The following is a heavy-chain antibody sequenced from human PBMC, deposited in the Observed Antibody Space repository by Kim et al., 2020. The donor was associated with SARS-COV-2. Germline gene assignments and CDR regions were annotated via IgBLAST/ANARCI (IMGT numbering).Heavy chain of an antibody. J-gene: IGHJ4*02. Sequence: YADSVKGRFTISRYNSKNTLYLQMNSLRAEDTAVYYCARETAVAYFYFDYWGQGTLVTVSS. V-gene: IGHV3-30*01. D-gene: IGHD6-19*01. CDR3: ARETAVAYFYFDY.